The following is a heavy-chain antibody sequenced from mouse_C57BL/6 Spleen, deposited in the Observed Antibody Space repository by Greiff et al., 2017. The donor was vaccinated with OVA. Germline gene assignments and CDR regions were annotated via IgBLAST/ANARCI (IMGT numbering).Heavy chain of an antibody. D-gene: IGHD1-1*01. CDR3: ARRSYGGYAMDY. CDR1: GYTFTDYN. CDR2: INPNNGGT. V-gene: IGHV1-18*01. Sequence: EVQLQQSGPELVKPGASVKIPCKASGYTFTDYNMDWVKQSHGKSLEWIGDINPNNGGTFYNQKFKGKATLTVDKSSSTAYMELRSLTSEDTAVYYCARRSYGGYAMDYWGQGTSVTVSS. J-gene: IGHJ4*01.